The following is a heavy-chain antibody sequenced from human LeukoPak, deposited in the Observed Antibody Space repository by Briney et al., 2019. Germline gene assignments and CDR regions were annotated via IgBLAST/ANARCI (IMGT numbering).Heavy chain of an antibody. CDR2: INHRGST. CDR3: VAYYYDNNGYYFVDY. J-gene: IGHJ4*02. Sequence: SETLSLTCGVHGGSFSGYYWSWIRQPPGKGLEWIGDINHRGSTNYKPSLKSRVTISVDTSKNQYSLKLSSVTAADTAVYYCVAYYYDNNGYYFVDYWGQGTLVTVSS. CDR1: GGSFSGYY. D-gene: IGHD3-22*01. V-gene: IGHV4-34*01.